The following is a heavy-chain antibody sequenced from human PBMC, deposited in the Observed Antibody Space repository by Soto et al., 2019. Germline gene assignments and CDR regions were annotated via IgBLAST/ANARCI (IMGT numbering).Heavy chain of an antibody. CDR3: VRVGYCSGVRCSTRSYYMDV. J-gene: IGHJ6*03. D-gene: IGHD2-15*01. Sequence: EVQLVESGGGLVQPGGSLRLSCAASGFTFSSYSMNWVRQATGKGLEWVSYISSGGITIYYADSVKGRFTISRDNAKNSLYLQMNSLRAEDTAVYYCVRVGYCSGVRCSTRSYYMDVWCKGTTVTVSS. CDR2: ISSGGITI. CDR1: GFTFSSYS. V-gene: IGHV3-48*01.